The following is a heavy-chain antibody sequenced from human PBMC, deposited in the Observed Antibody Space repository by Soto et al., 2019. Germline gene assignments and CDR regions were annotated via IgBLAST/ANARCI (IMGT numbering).Heavy chain of an antibody. V-gene: IGHV4-59*01. CDR1: GGSISSYY. CDR3: ARIEGYSGSFYYYYGMDV. CDR2: IYYSGST. J-gene: IGHJ6*02. D-gene: IGHD1-26*01. Sequence: VQLQESGPGLVKPSETLSLTCTVSGGSISSYYWSWIRQPPGKGLEWIGYIYYSGSTNYNPSLKSRVTISVDTSKNQFSLKLSSVTAADTAVYYCARIEGYSGSFYYYYGMDVWGQGTKVTVSS.